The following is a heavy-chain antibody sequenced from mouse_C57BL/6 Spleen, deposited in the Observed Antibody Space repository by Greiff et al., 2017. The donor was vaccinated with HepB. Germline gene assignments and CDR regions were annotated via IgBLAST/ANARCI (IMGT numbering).Heavy chain of an antibody. J-gene: IGHJ3*01. CDR1: GYAFTNYL. V-gene: IGHV1-54*01. CDR2: INPGSGGT. D-gene: IGHD2-4*01. CDR3: ARSGDYVWFAY. Sequence: VQLVESGAELVRPGTSVKVSCKASGYAFTNYLIEWVKQRPGQGLEWIGVINPGSGGTNYNEKFKGKATLTADKSSSTAYMQLSSLTSEDSAVYFWARSGDYVWFAYWGQGTLVTVSA.